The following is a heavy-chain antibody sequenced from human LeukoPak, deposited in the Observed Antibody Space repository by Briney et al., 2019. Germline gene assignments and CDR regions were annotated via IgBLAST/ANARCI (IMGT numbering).Heavy chain of an antibody. V-gene: IGHV4-39*07. CDR1: GGSISSYY. J-gene: IGHJ4*02. D-gene: IGHD1-14*01. CDR2: IYYSGST. Sequence: SETLSLTCTVSGGSISSYYWGWIRQPPGKGLEWIGSIYYSGSTYYNPSLKSRVTISVDTSKNQFSLKLSSVTAADTAVYYCARVVNHSGTPDYWGQGTLVTVSS. CDR3: ARVVNHSGTPDY.